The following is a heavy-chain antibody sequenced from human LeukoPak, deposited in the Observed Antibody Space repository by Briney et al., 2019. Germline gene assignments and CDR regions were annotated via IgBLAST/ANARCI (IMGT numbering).Heavy chain of an antibody. Sequence: GRSLRLSCAASGFTFSSYGIHWVRQAPGKGLEWVAVISYDGSNKYYADSVKGRFTISRDNSKNTLYLQMNSLRAEDTAVYYCAKEDYGDPLYYYYYYGMDVWGKGTTVTVSS. CDR2: ISYDGSNK. V-gene: IGHV3-30*18. CDR1: GFTFSSYG. CDR3: AKEDYGDPLYYYYYYGMDV. D-gene: IGHD4-17*01. J-gene: IGHJ6*04.